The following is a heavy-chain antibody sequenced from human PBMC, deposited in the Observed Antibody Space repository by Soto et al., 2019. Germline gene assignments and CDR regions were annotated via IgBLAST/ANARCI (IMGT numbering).Heavy chain of an antibody. D-gene: IGHD3-16*01. Sequence: GASVKVSCKASGYTFTSYGISWVRQAPGQGLEWMGWISAYNGNTNYAQKLQGRVTMTTDTSTSTAYMELRSLRSDDTAVYYCARDANDDYIWGSLSWFDPWGQGTLVTVSS. CDR1: GYTFTSYG. V-gene: IGHV1-18*01. CDR2: ISAYNGNT. CDR3: ARDANDDYIWGSLSWFDP. J-gene: IGHJ5*02.